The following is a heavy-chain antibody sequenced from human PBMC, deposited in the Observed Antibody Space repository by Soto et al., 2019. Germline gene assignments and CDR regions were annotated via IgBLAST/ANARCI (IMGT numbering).Heavy chain of an antibody. Sequence: SETLSLTCAVYGGSFSGYCWSWIRQPPGKGLEWIGSIYYSGSTYYNPSLKSRVTISVDTSKNQFSLKLSSVTAADTAVYYCARLAYCSGGSCYAYYFDYWGQGTLVTVSS. J-gene: IGHJ4*02. D-gene: IGHD2-15*01. CDR2: IYYSGST. V-gene: IGHV4-34*01. CDR1: GGSFSGYC. CDR3: ARLAYCSGGSCYAYYFDY.